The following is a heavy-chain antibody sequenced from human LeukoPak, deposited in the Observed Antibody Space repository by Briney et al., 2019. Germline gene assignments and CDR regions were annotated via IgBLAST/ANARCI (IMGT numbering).Heavy chain of an antibody. CDR1: GFTFSSYA. V-gene: IGHV3-30*04. Sequence: GGSLRLSCAAPGFTFSSYAMHWVRQAPGKGLEWVAVISYDGSNKYYADSVKGRFTISRDNSKNTLYLQMNSLRAEDTAVYYCARDSSSHAFDIWGQGTMVTVSS. J-gene: IGHJ3*02. CDR2: ISYDGSNK. D-gene: IGHD6-13*01. CDR3: ARDSSSHAFDI.